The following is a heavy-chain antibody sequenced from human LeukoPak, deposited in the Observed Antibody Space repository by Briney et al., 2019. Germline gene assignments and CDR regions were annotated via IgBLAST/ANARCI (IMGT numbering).Heavy chain of an antibody. CDR1: GGSISSYY. D-gene: IGHD5-12*01. CDR3: ARDGRLRGFDY. J-gene: IGHJ4*02. V-gene: IGHV4-59*01. Sequence: SETLSLTCTVSGGSISSYYWSWIRQPPGKGLEWIGYIYYSGSTNYNPSLKSRVTISVDTSKNQFSLKLSSVTAADTAVYYCARDGRLRGFDYWGQGTLVTVSS. CDR2: IYYSGST.